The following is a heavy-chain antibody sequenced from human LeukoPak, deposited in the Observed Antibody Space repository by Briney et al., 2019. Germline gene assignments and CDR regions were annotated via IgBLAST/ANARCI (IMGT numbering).Heavy chain of an antibody. D-gene: IGHD3-22*01. V-gene: IGHV3-9*01. CDR3: AKARRSSGYPLFDY. CDR1: GFTFDDYA. Sequence: PGGSLRLSCAASGFTFDDYAMHWVRQAPGKGLEWVSGISWNSGSIGYADSVKGRFTISRDNAKNSLYLQMNSPRAEDTALYYCAKARRSSGYPLFDYWGQGTLVTVSS. J-gene: IGHJ4*02. CDR2: ISWNSGSI.